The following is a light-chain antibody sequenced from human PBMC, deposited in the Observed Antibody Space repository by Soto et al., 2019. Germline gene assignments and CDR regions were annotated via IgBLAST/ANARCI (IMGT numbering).Light chain of an antibody. CDR1: QSVSSN. V-gene: IGKV3-20*01. CDR2: EAS. J-gene: IGKJ5*01. CDR3: QQSSSSPIT. Sequence: IVVTQSPATLSVSPGERATLSCRASQSVSSNLAWYQQKPGQAPRLLMYEASSRATGIPDRFSGSGSGTDFTLTISRLEAEDFAVYYCQQSSSSPITFGQGTRLEIK.